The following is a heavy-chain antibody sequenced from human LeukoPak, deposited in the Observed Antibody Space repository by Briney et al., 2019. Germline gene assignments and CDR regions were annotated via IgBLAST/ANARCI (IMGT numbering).Heavy chain of an antibody. J-gene: IGHJ4*02. Sequence: GGSLRLSCAASGFIFNSYAMSWVRQAPGKGLEWVSSITGSGGGTYYADSVKGRFTISRDNSKNTLYLQMNSLRAEDTAIYYCAKSFPYYYGSGSYYINPFDSWGQGTLVTVSS. CDR1: GFIFNSYA. CDR2: ITGSGGGT. D-gene: IGHD3-10*01. V-gene: IGHV3-23*01. CDR3: AKSFPYYYGSGSYYINPFDS.